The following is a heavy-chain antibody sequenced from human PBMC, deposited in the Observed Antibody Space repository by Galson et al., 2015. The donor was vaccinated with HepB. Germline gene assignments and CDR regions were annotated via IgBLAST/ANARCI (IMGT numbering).Heavy chain of an antibody. D-gene: IGHD4-17*01. CDR3: ARHVKSPTVTQRDFVYYGLDI. V-gene: IGHV4-59*01. CDR2: ISYSGTT. Sequence: SETLSLTCIVSGGSMRSYNWNWIRQSPGKGLEWIGSISYSGTTDYNPSLKSRVTISGDTSKKQFSLKVRSVITADTAIYYCARHVKSPTVTQRDFVYYGLDIWGQGTTVIVSS. CDR1: GGSMRSYN. J-gene: IGHJ6*02.